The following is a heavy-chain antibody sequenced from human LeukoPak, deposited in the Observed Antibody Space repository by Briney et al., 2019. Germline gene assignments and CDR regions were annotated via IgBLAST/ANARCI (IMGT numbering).Heavy chain of an antibody. CDR2: ISGSGGST. CDR1: GFTFNSYA. D-gene: IGHD6-13*01. CDR3: ARVYSSSWYPYYYYYYMDV. J-gene: IGHJ6*03. Sequence: PGGSLRLSCAASGFTFNSYAMSWVPQAPGKGLEWVSAISGSGGSTYYADSVKGRFTISRDNSKNTLYLQMNSLIAEDTAVYYCARVYSSSWYPYYYYYYMDVWGKGTTVTVSS. V-gene: IGHV3-23*01.